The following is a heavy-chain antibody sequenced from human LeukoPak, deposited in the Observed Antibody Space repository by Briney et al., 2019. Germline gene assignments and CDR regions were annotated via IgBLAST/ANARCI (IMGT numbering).Heavy chain of an antibody. CDR1: AFSFSSYS. Sequence: GGTLRLSCAATAFSFSSYSMNWVPQAPGKGLEWVSSISSSSSYIYYADSVKDRFTISRDNAKNSLYLQMNSLRSEDTAVYYCAREGDVLRYFDWLPSGYYYYYMDGWGKESTVAVSS. CDR3: AREGDVLRYFDWLPSGYYYYYMDG. V-gene: IGHV3-21*01. D-gene: IGHD3-9*01. J-gene: IGHJ6*03. CDR2: ISSSSSYI.